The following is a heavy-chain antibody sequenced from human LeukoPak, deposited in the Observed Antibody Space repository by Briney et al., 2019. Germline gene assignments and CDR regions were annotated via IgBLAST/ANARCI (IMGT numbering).Heavy chain of an antibody. CDR3: ASNSVRRTYYYDSSGYPADY. CDR1: GFTFSSYE. J-gene: IGHJ4*02. V-gene: IGHV3-48*03. CDR2: ISSSGSTI. Sequence: GGSLRLSCAASGFTFSSYEMNWVRQAPGKGLEWVSYISSSGSTIYYADSVKGRFTTSRDNAKNSLYLQMNSLRAEDTAVYYCASNSVRRTYYYDSSGYPADYWGQGTLVTVSS. D-gene: IGHD3-22*01.